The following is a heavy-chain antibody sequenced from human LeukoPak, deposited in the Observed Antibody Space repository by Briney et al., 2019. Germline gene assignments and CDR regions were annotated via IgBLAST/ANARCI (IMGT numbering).Heavy chain of an antibody. D-gene: IGHD3-22*01. CDR3: AQDIRAYDSSGYSAFDI. CDR1: GFTFSSYG. Sequence: AGSLRLSCAASGFTFSSYGMHWVRQAPGKGLEWVAVISYDGSNKYYADSVKGRFTISRDNSKNTLYLQMNSLRAEDTDVYYCAQDIRAYDSSGYSAFDIWGQGTMVTVSS. J-gene: IGHJ3*02. V-gene: IGHV3-30*18. CDR2: ISYDGSNK.